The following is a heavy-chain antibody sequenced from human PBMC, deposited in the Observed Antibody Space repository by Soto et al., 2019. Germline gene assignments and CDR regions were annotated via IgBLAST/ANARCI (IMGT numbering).Heavy chain of an antibody. CDR3: ARRASGYYYGWFDP. Sequence: PSETLSLTCTVSGGSILDSTYYWAWIRQSPGKGLEWIGTIFYSGGTFYTPSLKSRVTMSVDTSNNQFSLKLSSVTAADTAVYYCARRASGYYYGWFDPWGQGTLVTVSS. J-gene: IGHJ5*02. D-gene: IGHD3-22*01. CDR1: GGSILDSTYY. V-gene: IGHV4-39*01. CDR2: IFYSGGT.